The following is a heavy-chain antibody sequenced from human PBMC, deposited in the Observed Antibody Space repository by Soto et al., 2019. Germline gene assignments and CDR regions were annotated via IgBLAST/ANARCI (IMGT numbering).Heavy chain of an antibody. J-gene: IGHJ5*02. Sequence: SETLSLTCAVYGGSFSGYYWSWIRQPPGKGLEWIGEINHSGSTNYNPSLKSRVTISVDTSKNQFSLKLSSVTAADTAVYYCARDSSGYYFRSWGQGTLVTVSS. CDR3: ARDSSGYYFRS. D-gene: IGHD3-22*01. V-gene: IGHV4-34*01. CDR1: GGSFSGYY. CDR2: INHSGST.